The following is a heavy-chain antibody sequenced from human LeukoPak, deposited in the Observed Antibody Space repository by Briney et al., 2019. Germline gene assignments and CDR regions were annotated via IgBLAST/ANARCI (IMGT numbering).Heavy chain of an antibody. CDR1: GGSFSGYY. J-gene: IGHJ5*02. CDR3: GRGGMITFGGVIVGNWFDP. V-gene: IGHV4-34*01. D-gene: IGHD3-16*02. Sequence: SETLSLTCAVYGGSFSGYYWSWIRQPPGKGLEWIGEINHSGSTNYNPSLKSRVTISVDTSKNQFSLKLSSVTAADTAVYYCGRGGMITFGGVIVGNWFDPWGQGTLVTVSS. CDR2: INHSGST.